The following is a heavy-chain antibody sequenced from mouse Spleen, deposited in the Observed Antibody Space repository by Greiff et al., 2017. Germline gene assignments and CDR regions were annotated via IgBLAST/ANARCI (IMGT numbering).Heavy chain of an antibody. J-gene: IGHJ3*01. CDR3: AIPLYDGYYGFAY. CDR2: ILPGSGSN. D-gene: IGHD2-3*01. Sequence: VQLQQSGAELMKPGASVKLSCKATGYTFTGYWVEWVMQRPGHGLEWIGEILPGSGSNNYNETFKGQPTFNAATSSHTAYMQLSSLTNEDSAIYYCAIPLYDGYYGFAYWGQGTLVTVSA. CDR1: GYTFTGYW. V-gene: IGHV1-9*01.